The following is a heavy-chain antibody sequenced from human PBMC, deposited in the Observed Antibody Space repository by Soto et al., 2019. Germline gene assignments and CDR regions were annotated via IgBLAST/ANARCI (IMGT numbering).Heavy chain of an antibody. V-gene: IGHV3-53*04. D-gene: IGHD6-13*01. J-gene: IGHJ6*02. CDR3: ARILVLAAAGTTGPYYYYGMDV. CDR2: IYSGGST. Sequence: HPGGSLRLSCAASGFTVSSNYMSWVRQAPGKGLEWVSVIYSGGSTYYADSVKGRFTISRHNSKNTLYLQMNSLRAEDTAVYYCARILVLAAAGTTGPYYYYGMDVWGQGTTVTVSS. CDR1: GFTVSSNY.